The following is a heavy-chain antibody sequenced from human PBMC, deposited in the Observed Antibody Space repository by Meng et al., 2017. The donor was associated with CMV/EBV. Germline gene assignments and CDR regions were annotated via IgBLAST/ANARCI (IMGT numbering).Heavy chain of an antibody. V-gene: IGHV2-5*01. J-gene: IGHJ3*02. CDR3: AHRDVSRAFDI. D-gene: IGHD5/OR15-5a*01. CDR1: GFSLSSTGVG. CDR2: LYWNNDE. Sequence: SGPTLVKPTQTLTPTCTFSGFSLSSTGVGVGWIRQPPGKALEWLTLLYWNNDERYSPSLKSRLSITKDTSKNQVVLTMTNMDPVDTGTYYCAHRDVSRAFDIWGQGTMVTVSS.